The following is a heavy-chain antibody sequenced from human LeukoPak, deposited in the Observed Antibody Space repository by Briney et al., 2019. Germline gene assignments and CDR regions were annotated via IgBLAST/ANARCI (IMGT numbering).Heavy chain of an antibody. CDR3: ARSIRGDSSGRYDTLDV. Sequence: GGSLRLSCAASGFTVSSNYMSWVRQAPGKGLEWVAVILNDGSNKYHADSVKGRFTISRDDSKNTLDLQMDSLRVEDTAVYYCARSIRGDSSGRYDTLDVWGQGTVATVSS. CDR1: GFTVSSNY. CDR2: ILNDGSNK. D-gene: IGHD3-22*01. V-gene: IGHV3-33*08. J-gene: IGHJ3*01.